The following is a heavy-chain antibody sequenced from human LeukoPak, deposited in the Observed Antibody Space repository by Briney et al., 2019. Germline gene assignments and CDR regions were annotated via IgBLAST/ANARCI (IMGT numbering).Heavy chain of an antibody. V-gene: IGHV3-30-3*01. CDR2: ISYDGSNK. CDR1: GFTFSSYA. Sequence: GGSLRLSCAASGFTFSSYAVHWVRQAPGKGLEWVAVISYDGSNKYYADSVKGRFTISRDNSKNTLYLQMNSRRAEDTAVYYCAREPFDYWGQGTLVTVSS. CDR3: AREPFDY. J-gene: IGHJ4*02.